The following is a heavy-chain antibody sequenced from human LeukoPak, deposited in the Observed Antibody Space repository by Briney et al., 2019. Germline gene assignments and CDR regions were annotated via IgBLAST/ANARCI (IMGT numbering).Heavy chain of an antibody. CDR1: GYSFTSYW. D-gene: IGHD6-13*01. J-gene: IGHJ4*02. CDR3: ARSEGYSSSWYFDY. CDR2: IYPGDSDT. V-gene: IGHV5-51*01. Sequence: GESLKISCKGSGYSFTSYWIGWVRQMSGKGLEWMGIIYPGDSDTRYSPSFQGQVTISADYSISTAYLQWSSLKASDTAMYYCARSEGYSSSWYFDYWGQGTLVSVSS.